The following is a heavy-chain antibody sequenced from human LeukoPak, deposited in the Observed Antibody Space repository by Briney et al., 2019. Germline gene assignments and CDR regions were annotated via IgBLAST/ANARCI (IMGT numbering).Heavy chain of an antibody. CDR2: IYYSGST. J-gene: IGHJ4*02. CDR1: GGSISSSSYY. CDR3: ARRNSSGWYVGGGTFDY. Sequence: PSETLSLTCTVSGGSISSSSYYWGWIRQPPGKGLEWIGSIYYSGSTYYNPSLKSRVTISVDTSKNQFSLNLSSVTAADTAVYYCARRNSSGWYVGGGTFDYWGQGTLVTVSS. D-gene: IGHD6-19*01. V-gene: IGHV4-39*01.